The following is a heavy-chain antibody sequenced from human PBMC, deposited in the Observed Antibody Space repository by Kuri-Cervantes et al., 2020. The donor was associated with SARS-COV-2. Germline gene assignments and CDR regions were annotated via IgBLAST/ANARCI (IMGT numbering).Heavy chain of an antibody. J-gene: IGHJ3*02. CDR3: ARGRVGYYDSSGYDLDPEVAFDI. V-gene: IGHV7-4-1*02. CDR2: INTNTGNP. D-gene: IGHD3-22*01. CDR1: GYTFTSYA. Sequence: ASVKVSCKASGYTFTSYAMNWVRQAPGQGLEWMGWINTNTGNPTYAQGFTGRFVFSLDTSVSTAYLQISSLKAEDTAVYYCARGRVGYYDSSGYDLDPEVAFDIWGQGTMVTVSS.